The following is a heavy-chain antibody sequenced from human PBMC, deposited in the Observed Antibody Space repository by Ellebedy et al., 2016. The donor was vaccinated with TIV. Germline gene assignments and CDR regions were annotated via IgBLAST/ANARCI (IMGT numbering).Heavy chain of an antibody. J-gene: IGHJ4*02. CDR2: IKQDGSET. CDR3: ARDGTVTAPFSFDY. Sequence: GESLKISCAASGFTFSNYWMSWVRQAPGKGLEWVANIKQDGSETYSVDSVKGRFTIYRDNAKNSLYLQMNSLRAEDTAVYYCARDGTVTAPFSFDYWGQGTLVTVSS. D-gene: IGHD2-21*02. V-gene: IGHV3-7*01. CDR1: GFTFSNYW.